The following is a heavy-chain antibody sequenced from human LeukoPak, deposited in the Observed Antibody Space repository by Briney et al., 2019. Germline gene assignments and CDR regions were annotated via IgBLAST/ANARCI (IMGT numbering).Heavy chain of an antibody. V-gene: IGHV4-59*01. CDR3: ARVHGGHSLRPFDM. CDR2: IYYSGST. CDR1: GGSISSYY. Sequence: SETLSLTCTVSGGSISSYYWSWIRQPPGKGLEFIGYIYYSGSTNYNPSLKSRVTISIATSTTQFSLTLSSVTAADTAVYYCARVHGGHSLRPFDMWGQATMATASS. D-gene: IGHD4-23*01. J-gene: IGHJ3*02.